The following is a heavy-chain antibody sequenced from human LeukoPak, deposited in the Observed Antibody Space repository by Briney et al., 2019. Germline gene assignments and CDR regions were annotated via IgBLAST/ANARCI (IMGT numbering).Heavy chain of an antibody. CDR3: ARVIHLGELSLYDY. V-gene: IGHV5-10-1*01. D-gene: IGHD3-16*02. CDR1: GYSFTTYW. J-gene: IGHJ4*02. CDR2: IDPSDSYT. Sequence: GESLKISCKGSGYSFTTYWITWVRQMPGKGLEWMGRIDPSDSYTNYSPSFQGHVTISANKSISTAYLQWSSLKASDTAMYYCARVIHLGELSLYDYWGQGTLVTVSS.